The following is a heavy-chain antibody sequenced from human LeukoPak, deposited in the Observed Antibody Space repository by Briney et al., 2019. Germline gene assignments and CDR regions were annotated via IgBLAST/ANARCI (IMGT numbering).Heavy chain of an antibody. J-gene: IGHJ5*01. V-gene: IGHV4-61*02. Sequence: SETLSLTCTVSGASISSGLHYWNWIRQSAGKGLEWIGRVYTTGNTNYNPSLWSRVTISVDTSKNQFSLRLSSVTAADTAVYYCARDRSYYSDTGADSWGQGILVIVSS. D-gene: IGHD3-22*01. CDR2: VYTTGNT. CDR3: ARDRSYYSDTGADS. CDR1: GASISSGLHY.